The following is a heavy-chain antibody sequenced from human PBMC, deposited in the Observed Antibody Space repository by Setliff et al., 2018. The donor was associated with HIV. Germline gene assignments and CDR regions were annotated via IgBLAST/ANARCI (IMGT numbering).Heavy chain of an antibody. CDR3: ARDDSSLLTVVWFDP. V-gene: IGHV7-4-1*02. CDR1: GYTFSQYP. Sequence: ASVKVSCKASGYTFSQYPMNSVRQAPGQGLEWKGWINTNTAKPTYAQGFTGRFVFSLDTSVSTAYLQISSLKPDDTAVYYCARDDSSLLTVVWFDPWGQGTLVTVSS. J-gene: IGHJ5*02. CDR2: INTNTAKP. D-gene: IGHD6-13*01.